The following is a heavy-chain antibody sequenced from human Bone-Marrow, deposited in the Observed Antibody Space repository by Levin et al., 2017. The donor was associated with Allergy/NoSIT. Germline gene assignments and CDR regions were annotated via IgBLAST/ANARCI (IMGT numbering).Heavy chain of an antibody. J-gene: IGHJ4*02. Sequence: GGSLRLSCAASGFSFSGYWMHWVRHVPGKGLEWVSRIDEGGGRIDYADSVKGRFTISRDNAKNTLYLQTTNLRAEDTALYYCARDSSAAGLDYWGQGTLVTVSS. CDR3: ARDSSAAGLDY. V-gene: IGHV3-74*01. CDR2: IDEGGGRI. CDR1: GFSFSGYW. D-gene: IGHD6-13*01.